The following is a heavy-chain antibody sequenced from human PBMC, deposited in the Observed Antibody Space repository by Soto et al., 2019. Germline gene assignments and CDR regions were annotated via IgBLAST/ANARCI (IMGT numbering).Heavy chain of an antibody. CDR1: GFTFSSYG. D-gene: IGHD5-12*01. CDR3: ARDSRGYDALDY. V-gene: IGHV3-33*01. Sequence: PGGSLRLSCAASGFTFSSYGMHWVRQAPGKGLEWVAVIWYDGSNKCYADSVKGRFTISRDNSKNTLYLQMNSLRAEDTAVYYCARDSRGYDALDYWGQGTLVTVSS. CDR2: IWYDGSNK. J-gene: IGHJ4*02.